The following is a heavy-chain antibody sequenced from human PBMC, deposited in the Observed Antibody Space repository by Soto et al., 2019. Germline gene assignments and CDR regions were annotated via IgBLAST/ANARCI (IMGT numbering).Heavy chain of an antibody. CDR1: GFSFSTYE. V-gene: IGHV3-48*03. Sequence: GGSLRLSCAASGFSFSTYEMNWVRQAPGKGLEWVSYISKNGIDIYYADSVKGRFTTSRDNANNSLFLQMNSLRAEDTAVYYCAPRKSGSFNIGAFDIWGQGTMVTVSS. D-gene: IGHD3-10*01. J-gene: IGHJ3*02. CDR2: ISKNGIDI. CDR3: APRKSGSFNIGAFDI.